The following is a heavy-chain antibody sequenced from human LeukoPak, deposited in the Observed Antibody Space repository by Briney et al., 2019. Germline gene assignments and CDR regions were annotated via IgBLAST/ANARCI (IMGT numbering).Heavy chain of an antibody. V-gene: IGHV4-4*02. Sequence: SETLSLTCAVSGGSISSSNWWSWVRQPPGKGLEWIGEIYHSGSTNYNPSLKSRVTISVDKSKNQFSLKLSSVTAADTAVYYCARDVGPNDYGDYGIAYFDYWGQGTLVTVSS. CDR2: IYHSGST. CDR3: ARDVGPNDYGDYGIAYFDY. D-gene: IGHD4-17*01. J-gene: IGHJ4*02. CDR1: GGSISSSNW.